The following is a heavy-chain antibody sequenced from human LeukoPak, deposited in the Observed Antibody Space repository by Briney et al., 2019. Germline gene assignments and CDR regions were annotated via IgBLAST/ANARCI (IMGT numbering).Heavy chain of an antibody. D-gene: IGHD7-27*01. V-gene: IGHV3-23*01. J-gene: IGHJ4*02. CDR3: AKDRGDTNWRGFDY. CDR2: LSGNGGNI. Sequence: GGSLRLSCAASGFSFGSYAMGWVRQAPGKGLEWVSALSGNGGNIYYADSVRGRFTVSRDNSKSTLYLQMNSLRAEDTAVYYCAKDRGDTNWRGFDYWGQGALVLVSS. CDR1: GFSFGSYA.